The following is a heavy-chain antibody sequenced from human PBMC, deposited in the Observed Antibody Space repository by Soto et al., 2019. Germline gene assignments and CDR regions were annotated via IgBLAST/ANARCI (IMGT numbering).Heavy chain of an antibody. CDR2: ISGYYGNA. CDR1: GYTFYSPG. D-gene: IGHD1-26*01. Sequence: AAVKVSSNASGYTFYSPGIIWVRQAPGQGLEWMGCISGYYGNAKYAQIFQGRVNTTTDTSTSTVYMDLRSLGSDDSAVYHCAREGSYGWYDCWGQGTLVTVSS. V-gene: IGHV1-18*01. J-gene: IGHJ5*01. CDR3: AREGSYGWYDC.